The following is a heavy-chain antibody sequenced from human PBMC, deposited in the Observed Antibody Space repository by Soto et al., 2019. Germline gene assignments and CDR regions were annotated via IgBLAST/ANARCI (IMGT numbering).Heavy chain of an antibody. CDR3: ARAKKVRFPEGGTTPRYYYGMDV. V-gene: IGHV4-39*01. Sequence: SETLSLTCTVSGGSISSSSYYWGWIRQPPGKGLEWIGSIYYSGSTYYNPSLKSRVTISVDTSKNQFSPKLSSVTAADTAVYYCARAKKVRFPEGGTTPRYYYGMDVWGQGTTVTVSS. CDR2: IYYSGST. D-gene: IGHD1-1*01. J-gene: IGHJ6*02. CDR1: GGSISSSSYY.